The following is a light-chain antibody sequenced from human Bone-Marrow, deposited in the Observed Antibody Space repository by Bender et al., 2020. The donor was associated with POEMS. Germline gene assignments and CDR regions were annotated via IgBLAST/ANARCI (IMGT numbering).Light chain of an antibody. Sequence: SALTQPASVSGSPGQSITISCTGTSSDVGTYNVVSWYQQHPGKVPKVIIYEGSKRPSGVSNRFSGSKSDNTASLTISGLQAEDEADYYCCSYAGSSTYVFGTGTKVTVL. CDR2: EGS. CDR1: SSDVGTYNV. CDR3: CSYAGSSTYV. J-gene: IGLJ1*01. V-gene: IGLV2-23*01.